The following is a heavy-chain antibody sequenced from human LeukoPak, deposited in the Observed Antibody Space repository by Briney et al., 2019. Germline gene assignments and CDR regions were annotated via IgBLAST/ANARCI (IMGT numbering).Heavy chain of an antibody. CDR1: GFSFRTYS. V-gene: IGHV3-23*01. J-gene: IGHJ4*02. Sequence: GGSLRLSCAASGFSFRTYSMNWVRQAPGKGLEWVSAISGSGGSTYYADSVKGRFTISRDNSKNTLYLQMNSLRDEDTAVYYCAKFEFGFWGQGTLVTVSS. D-gene: IGHD3-16*01. CDR2: ISGSGGST. CDR3: AKFEFGF.